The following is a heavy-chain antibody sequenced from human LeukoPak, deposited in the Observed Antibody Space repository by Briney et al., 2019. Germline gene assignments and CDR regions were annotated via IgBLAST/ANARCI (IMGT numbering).Heavy chain of an antibody. CDR2: ISGSGGST. Sequence: GGSLRLSCAASGFTFSSYGMSWVRQAPGKGLEWVSAISGSGGSTYYADSVKGRFTISRDNSKNTLYLQMNSLRAEDTAVYYCAKGKGDGYNWRFDSWGQGTLVTVSS. D-gene: IGHD5-24*01. V-gene: IGHV3-23*01. CDR3: AKGKGDGYNWRFDS. J-gene: IGHJ4*02. CDR1: GFTFSSYG.